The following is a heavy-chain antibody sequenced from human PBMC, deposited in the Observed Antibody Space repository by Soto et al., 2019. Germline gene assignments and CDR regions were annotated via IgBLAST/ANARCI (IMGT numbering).Heavy chain of an antibody. CDR3: ARGVVARGYYYYGMDV. Sequence: ASVKVSCKASGYTFTSYYMHWVRQAPGQGLEWMGIINPSGGSTSYAQKFQGRVTMTRDTSTSTVYMELSSLRSEDTAVYYCARGVVARGYYYYGMDVWGQGTTVTVS. D-gene: IGHD2-15*01. V-gene: IGHV1-46*01. CDR2: INPSGGST. J-gene: IGHJ6*02. CDR1: GYTFTSYY.